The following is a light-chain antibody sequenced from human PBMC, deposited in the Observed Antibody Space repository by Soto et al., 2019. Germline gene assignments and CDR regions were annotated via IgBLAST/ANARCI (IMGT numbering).Light chain of an antibody. CDR1: QDISRF. V-gene: IGKV1-9*01. CDR2: AAS. CDR3: QQTESYPST. J-gene: IGKJ4*01. Sequence: IQLTQSPSSLSASVGDRVTITCRASQDISRFLAWYQQKPGKAPKLLIFAASTLQSGVPSRFSGSGSGTDFTLTISSLQPEDFATYYCQQTESYPSTFGGGTKVEIK.